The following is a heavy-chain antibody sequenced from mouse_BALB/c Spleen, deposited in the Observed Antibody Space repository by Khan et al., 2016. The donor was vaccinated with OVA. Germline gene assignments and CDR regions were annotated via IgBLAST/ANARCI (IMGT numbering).Heavy chain of an antibody. CDR3: ASVGYYGYFNV. V-gene: IGHV4-1*02. CDR2: INPDSSTI. Sequence: EVKLLESGGGLVQPGGSLKLSCAASGFDFSGYWMSWVRQAPGKGLEWIGEINPDSSTINYTPSLKDKFIISRDNAKNTLYLQMSKVRSEDTAPCYGASVGYYGYFNVWGAGTTVTVSS. D-gene: IGHD2-2*01. CDR1: GFDFSGYW. J-gene: IGHJ1*01.